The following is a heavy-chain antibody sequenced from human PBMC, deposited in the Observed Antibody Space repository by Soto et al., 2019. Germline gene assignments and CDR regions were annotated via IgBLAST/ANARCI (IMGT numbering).Heavy chain of an antibody. CDR2: INPNSGGT. V-gene: IGHV1-2*04. CDR3: ARGHTIFGVVIIPPLYYYMDV. J-gene: IGHJ6*03. CDR1: GYTFTGYY. Sequence: ASVKVSCKASGYTFTGYYMHWVRQAPGQGLEWMGWINPNSGGTNYAQKNQGWVTMTRDTSISTAYMELSRLRSDDTAVYYCARGHTIFGVVIIPPLYYYMDVWGKGTTVTVSS. D-gene: IGHD3-3*01.